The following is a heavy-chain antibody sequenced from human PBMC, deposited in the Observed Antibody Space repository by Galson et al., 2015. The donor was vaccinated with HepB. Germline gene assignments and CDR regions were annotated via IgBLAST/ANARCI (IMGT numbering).Heavy chain of an antibody. CDR1: GFTFSRYW. D-gene: IGHD1-26*01. CDR2: IHSDGGST. Sequence: SLRLSCAASGFTFSRYWMHWVRHAPGKGLVWVSRIHSDGGSTSYADSVKGRFTISRDNAKNTLYLQMNSLRAEDTAVYYCARDMSGSYYYMDAWGKGTTVTVSS. J-gene: IGHJ6*03. CDR3: ARDMSGSYYYMDA. V-gene: IGHV3-74*01.